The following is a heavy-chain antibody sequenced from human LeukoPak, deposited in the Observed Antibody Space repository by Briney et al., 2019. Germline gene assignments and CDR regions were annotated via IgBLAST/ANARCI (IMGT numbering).Heavy chain of an antibody. J-gene: IGHJ5*02. CDR1: GGPISDYY. Sequence: SETLSLTCSVSGGPISDYYWRWIRQSPAEGLEWIGYIYYSGGTGDTNYNPSLNIGVTISVDASKNQFSLKLNSVTVEDSAVDCCVRSGARYYFSSWCQGIRVTVSS. CDR2: IYYSGGTGDT. CDR3: VRSGARYYFSS. V-gene: IGHV4-59*01. D-gene: IGHD3-10*01.